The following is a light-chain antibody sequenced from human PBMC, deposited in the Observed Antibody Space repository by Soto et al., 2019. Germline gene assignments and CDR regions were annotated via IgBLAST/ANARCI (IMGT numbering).Light chain of an antibody. Sequence: EIVLTQSPGTLSLSPGERATLSCRASQSVSSGYLAWYQQKPGQPPRVLIYETSSRATGIPDRFSGSGSGTYFTLTISSLEPEDFALYYCQQYGSSPPVTFGPGTRVDIK. CDR2: ETS. CDR1: QSVSSGY. J-gene: IGKJ3*01. V-gene: IGKV3-20*01. CDR3: QQYGSSPPVT.